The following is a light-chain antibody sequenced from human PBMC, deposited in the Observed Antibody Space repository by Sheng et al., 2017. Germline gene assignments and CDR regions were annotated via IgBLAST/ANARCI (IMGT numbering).Light chain of an antibody. V-gene: IGKV1-27*01. Sequence: DIQMTQSPSSLSASVGDRVTITCRARQGINIYLAWYQQKPGKVPKLLIYDAATLQSGVPSRFSGSGSGTDFTLTISSLQPEDVATYYCQKYNSAPWTFGQGTKVEIK. J-gene: IGKJ1*01. CDR2: DAA. CDR1: QGINIY. CDR3: QKYNSAPWT.